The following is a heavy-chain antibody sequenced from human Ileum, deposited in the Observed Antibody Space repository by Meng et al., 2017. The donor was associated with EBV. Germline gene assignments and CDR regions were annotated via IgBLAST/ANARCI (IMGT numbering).Heavy chain of an antibody. CDR3: ARLDSSGYYFGGWFDP. CDR1: GGSIISSKW. J-gene: IGHJ5*02. CDR2: IYHHGTT. Sequence: VCRQWSGPRRGKPSGTLSLTCAVSGGSIISSKWGSWVRKSPGTGLEWIGEIYHHGTTNYNPSLKSRVTISVDTSKNKFFLNLTSLTAADTAVYYCARLDSSGYYFGGWFDPWGQGILVTVSS. V-gene: IGHV4-4*02. D-gene: IGHD3-22*01.